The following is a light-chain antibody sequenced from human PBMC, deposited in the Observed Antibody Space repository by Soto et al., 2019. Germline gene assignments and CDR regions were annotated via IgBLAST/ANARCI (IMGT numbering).Light chain of an antibody. CDR1: QSVSSY. V-gene: IGKV3-20*01. J-gene: IGKJ5*01. CDR3: QQYRMSPNT. CDR2: GAS. Sequence: EIVLTQSPGTLSLSPGERATLSCRASQSVSSYLAWYQLRPGQAPRLLIYGASTRATGIPDRFSGSESGTDFSLTIRGLKPENFAVYYCQQYRMSPNTFGQGTRLEIK.